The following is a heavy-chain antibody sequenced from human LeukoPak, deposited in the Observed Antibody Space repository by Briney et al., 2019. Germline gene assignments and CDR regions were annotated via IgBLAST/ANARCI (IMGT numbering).Heavy chain of an antibody. CDR3: AKDGGTNDFDY. CDR1: GFTFSSYG. J-gene: IGHJ4*02. V-gene: IGHV3-33*06. D-gene: IGHD1-1*01. Sequence: GGSLRLSCAASGFTFSSYGMHWVRQAPGKGLEWVAVIWYDGSNKYYADSVKGRFNIPRDNSKNTLVLQINSLKAEDKAVYNCAKDGGTNDFDYWGQGTLVTVSS. CDR2: IWYDGSNK.